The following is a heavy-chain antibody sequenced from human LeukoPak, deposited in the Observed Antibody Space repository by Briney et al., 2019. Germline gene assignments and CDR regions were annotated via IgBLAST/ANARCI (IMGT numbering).Heavy chain of an antibody. CDR1: GFTFSSHT. D-gene: IGHD2-2*01. V-gene: IGHV3-48*04. CDR3: ARVPAATTNLGQYYFDS. J-gene: IGHJ4*02. Sequence: GGSLRLSCAASGFTFSSHTMNWVRQAPGKGLERVSYISSTGSIIYYADSVKGRFTISRDNAKNSLYLQMNSLRAEDTAVYYCARVPAATTNLGQYYFDSWGQGTLVTVSS. CDR2: ISSTGSII.